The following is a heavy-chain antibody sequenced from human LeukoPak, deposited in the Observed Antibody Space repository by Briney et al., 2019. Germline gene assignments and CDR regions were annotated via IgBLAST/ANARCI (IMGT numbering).Heavy chain of an antibody. CDR3: AKGAVVVVTATFDY. J-gene: IGHJ4*02. CDR1: GFTFDDYA. D-gene: IGHD2-21*02. Sequence: QSGRSLRLSCAASGFTFDDYAMHWVRQAPGKGLEWVSGISWNSGSIGYADSVKGRFTISRDNAKNSLYLQMNSLRAEDTALYYCAKGAVVVVTATFDYWGQGTLVTVSS. CDR2: ISWNSGSI. V-gene: IGHV3-9*01.